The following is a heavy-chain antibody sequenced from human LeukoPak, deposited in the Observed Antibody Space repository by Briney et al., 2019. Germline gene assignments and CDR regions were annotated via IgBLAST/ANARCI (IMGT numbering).Heavy chain of an antibody. CDR3: ARDFGAF. Sequence: RXAPGKGLEWVSVIYSGGNTYYADSVKGRFTISRDNSKNTLYLQMNSLRAEDTAVYYCARDFGAFWGRGTLVTVSS. V-gene: IGHV3-53*01. D-gene: IGHD3-10*01. J-gene: IGHJ2*01. CDR2: IYSGGNT.